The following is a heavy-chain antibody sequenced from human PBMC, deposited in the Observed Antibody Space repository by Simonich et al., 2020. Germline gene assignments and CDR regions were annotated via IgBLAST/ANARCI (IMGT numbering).Heavy chain of an antibody. CDR2: VSAYKGNT. V-gene: IGHV1-18*01. J-gene: IGHJ4*02. Sequence: QVQLVQSGAEVKKPGASVTVSCKASGYTFTSYGISWVRQAPGQGLEWMEWVSAYKGNTNYAQKLQGRVTMTTDTSTSTAYMERRSLRSDDTAVYYCARASRGTWWYYYFDYWGQGTLVTVSS. D-gene: IGHD2-15*01. CDR1: GYTFTSYG. CDR3: ARASRGTWWYYYFDY.